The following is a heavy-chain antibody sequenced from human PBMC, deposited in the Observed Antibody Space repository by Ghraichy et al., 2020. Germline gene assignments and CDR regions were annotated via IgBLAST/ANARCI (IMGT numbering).Heavy chain of an antibody. V-gene: IGHV3-23*01. D-gene: IGHD1-26*01. CDR3: AKDSVGGKDYYYMDV. J-gene: IGHJ6*03. CDR1: GFTFSSYA. CDR2: ISGSGGST. Sequence: GGSLRLSCAASGFTFSSYAMSWVRQAPGKGLEWVSAISGSGGSTYYADSVKGRFTISRDNSKNTLYLQMNSLRAEDTAVYYCAKDSVGGKDYYYMDVWGKGTTVTVSS.